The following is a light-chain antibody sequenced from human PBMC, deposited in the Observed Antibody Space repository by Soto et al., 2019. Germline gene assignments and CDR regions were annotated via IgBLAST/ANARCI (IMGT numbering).Light chain of an antibody. V-gene: IGKV3-20*01. CDR1: QSVSSNY. Sequence: DIVLTQSPGALSLSPGERATLSCRASQSVSSNYLAWYHQKPGQAPRLLIYGASNRATGIPDRFTGSGSGTDFTLTISRLEAEDFGVYYCQQYGNSPPNTFGQGTRLDIE. CDR3: QQYGNSPPNT. J-gene: IGKJ5*01. CDR2: GAS.